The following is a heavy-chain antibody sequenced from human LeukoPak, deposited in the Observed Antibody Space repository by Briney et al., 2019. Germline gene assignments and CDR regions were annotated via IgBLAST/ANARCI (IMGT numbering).Heavy chain of an antibody. CDR2: ISDGGGST. CDR1: GFTFSNYA. D-gene: IGHD4-11*01. J-gene: IGHJ3*01. V-gene: IGHV3-23*01. Sequence: PGGSLRPSCAASGFTFSNYAMSWVRQTPGKGLEWVSGISDGGGSTYNADSVDGRFTISRDNSKTTLSLEMHGLRADDAAVYYCAKYISDSVDDALDLWGPGTMVIVS. CDR3: AKYISDSVDDALDL.